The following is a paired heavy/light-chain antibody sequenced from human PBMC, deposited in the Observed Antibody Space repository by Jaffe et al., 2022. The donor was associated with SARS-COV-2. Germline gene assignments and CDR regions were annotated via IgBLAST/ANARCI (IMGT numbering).Heavy chain of an antibody. Sequence: EVQLVESGGGLVQPGGSLRLSCTVSGFTFSDHYMDWVRQAPGRGLEWVGRSRNNPATYTMEYAASVKGRFTISRDNSKNSLYLQMNSLKTEDTAVYYCARETKYNSYGDYDCWGQGTLVTVSS. CDR3: ARETKYNSYGDYDC. CDR1: GFTFSDHY. J-gene: IGHJ4*02. CDR2: SRNNPATYTM. V-gene: IGHV3-72*01. D-gene: IGHD4-17*01.
Light chain of an antibody. CDR1: QSISTY. Sequence: DIQMTQSPSSLSASVGDRVTITCRASQSISTYLNWYRQKPGKAPILLVYAASTLQSGVPSRFSGSGSETDFTLTISSLQPEDFGAYYCQQTYSAPRTFGPGTKVDI. V-gene: IGKV1-39*01. CDR3: QQTYSAPRT. CDR2: AAS. J-gene: IGKJ3*01.